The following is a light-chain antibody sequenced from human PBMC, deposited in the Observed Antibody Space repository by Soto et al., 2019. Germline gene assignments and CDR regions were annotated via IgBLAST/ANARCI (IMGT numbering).Light chain of an antibody. CDR2: AXS. Sequence: IDMTQSPASLSASIGDRVTLSXRARQGVRRDLGWYRQHPGXAPDXXXFAXSSLRRGGPSRFSGSGSATDFTLTISILEPDYVAVYCCQHYGCPSWTFGQGTKVDIK. J-gene: IGKJ1*01. V-gene: IGKV1-17*01. CDR1: QGVRRD. CDR3: QHYGCPSWT.